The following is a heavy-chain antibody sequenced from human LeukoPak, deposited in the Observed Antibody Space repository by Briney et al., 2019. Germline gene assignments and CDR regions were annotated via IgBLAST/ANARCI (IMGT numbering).Heavy chain of an antibody. CDR1: GGSISSYY. J-gene: IGHJ4*02. Sequence: SETLSLTCTVSGGSISSYYWSWIRQPPEEGLEWIGYIYYSGSTNYNPSLKSRVTISVDTSKNQFSLKLSSVTAADTAVYYCASGMVNFDYWGQGALVTVSS. CDR3: ASGMVNFDY. CDR2: IYYSGST. D-gene: IGHD4/OR15-4a*01. V-gene: IGHV4-59*01.